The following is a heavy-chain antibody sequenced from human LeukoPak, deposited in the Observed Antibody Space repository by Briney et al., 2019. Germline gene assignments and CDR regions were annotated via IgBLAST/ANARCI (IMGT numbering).Heavy chain of an antibody. J-gene: IGHJ6*03. Sequence: SETLSLTCTVSGGSISSYYWSWIRQPPGKGLEWIGYIYYSGSTNYNPSLKSRVTISVDTSKNQFSLKLSSVTAADTAVYYCARAGGGYSGSFVDYYYYYMDVWGKGITVTVSS. CDR1: GGSISSYY. D-gene: IGHD1-26*01. V-gene: IGHV4-59*01. CDR2: IYYSGST. CDR3: ARAGGGYSGSFVDYYYYYMDV.